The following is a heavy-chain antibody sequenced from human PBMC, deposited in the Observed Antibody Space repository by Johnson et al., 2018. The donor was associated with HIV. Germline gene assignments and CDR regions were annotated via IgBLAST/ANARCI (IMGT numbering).Heavy chain of an antibody. CDR3: ARMKTARKNAFDV. V-gene: IGHV3-7*03. D-gene: IGHD6-6*01. Sequence: VQVVESGGGVVQPGRSLRLSCEASGFTFDDYAMSWVRQPPGKGLEWVANIKQDGSEKYYVDSVKGRFTISRDNAKNSLYLQMNSLRADDTAVYYCARMKTARKNAFDVWGQGTMVTVSS. CDR2: IKQDGSEK. J-gene: IGHJ3*01. CDR1: GFTFDDYA.